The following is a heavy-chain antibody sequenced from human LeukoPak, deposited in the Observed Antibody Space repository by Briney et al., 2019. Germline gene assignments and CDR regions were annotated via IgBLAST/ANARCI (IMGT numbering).Heavy chain of an antibody. D-gene: IGHD5-18*01. CDR3: ATRNTARGFAFDI. CDR1: GYTFTDYY. J-gene: IGHJ3*02. CDR2: INPNSGGT. Sequence: GASVKVSCEASGYTFTDYYMHWVRQAPGQGLEWMAWINPNSGGTNYAQKFQGRVTMTRDTSISTAYMELSRLRSDDTAVYYCATRNTARGFAFDIWGQGTVVTVSS. V-gene: IGHV1-2*02.